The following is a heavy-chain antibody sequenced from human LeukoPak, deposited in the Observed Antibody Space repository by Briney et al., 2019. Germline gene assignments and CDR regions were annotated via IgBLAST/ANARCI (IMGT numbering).Heavy chain of an antibody. V-gene: IGHV4-30-4*08. Sequence: SQTLSLXCTVSGGSISSGDYYWSWIRQPPGKGLEWIGYIYYSGSTYYNPSLKSRVTISVDTSKNQFSLKLSSVTAADTAVYYCARGGPDQDAFDIWGQGTMVTVSS. CDR1: GGSISSGDYY. CDR2: IYYSGST. CDR3: ARGGPDQDAFDI. J-gene: IGHJ3*02. D-gene: IGHD1-14*01.